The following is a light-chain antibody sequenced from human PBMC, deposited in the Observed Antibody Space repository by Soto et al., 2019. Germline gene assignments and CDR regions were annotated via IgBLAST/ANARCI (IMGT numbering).Light chain of an antibody. J-gene: IGKJ1*01. CDR3: QQYDSWPRT. V-gene: IGKV3-15*01. CDR2: GAS. CDR1: ESVAGY. Sequence: EILMTQSPGTLSGSPGERATLSCRASESVAGYLAWYQQKPGQAPRLLIHGASIRATGIPVRFSGSGSGTEFTLTISSLQSEDFAVYYCQQYDSWPRTFGQGTKVEIK.